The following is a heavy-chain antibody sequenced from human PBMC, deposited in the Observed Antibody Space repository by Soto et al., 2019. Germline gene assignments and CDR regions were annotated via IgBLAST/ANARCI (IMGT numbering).Heavy chain of an antibody. CDR1: GGSISSYY. CDR2: IYYSGST. J-gene: IGHJ5*02. D-gene: IGHD5-18*01. V-gene: IGHV4-59*01. CDR3: ARSGTAMDNARFDP. Sequence: SETLSLTCTVSGGSISSYYWSWIRQPPGKGLEWIGYIYYSGSTNYNPSLKSRVTISVDTSKNQFSLKLSSVTAADTAVYYCARSGTAMDNARFDPWGQGTLVTVPS.